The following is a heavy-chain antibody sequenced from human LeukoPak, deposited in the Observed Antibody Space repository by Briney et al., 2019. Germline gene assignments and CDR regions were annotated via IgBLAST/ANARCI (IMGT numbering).Heavy chain of an antibody. J-gene: IGHJ4*02. Sequence: PGGSLRLSCAASGFTFSSYAMHWVRQAPGKGLEWVAVISDDGSNKYYADSVKGRFTISRDNSKNTLYLQMNSLRAEDTAVYYCARGSLGTTTVDYWGQGTLVTVSS. D-gene: IGHD1-26*01. CDR2: ISDDGSNK. CDR1: GFTFSSYA. CDR3: ARGSLGTTTVDY. V-gene: IGHV3-30*04.